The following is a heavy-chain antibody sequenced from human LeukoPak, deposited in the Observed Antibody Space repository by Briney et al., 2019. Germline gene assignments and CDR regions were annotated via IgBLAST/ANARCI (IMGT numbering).Heavy chain of an antibody. D-gene: IGHD5-18*01. J-gene: IGHJ4*02. V-gene: IGHV3-9*01. CDR3: AKAYSYGVSYFDY. CDR1: GFTFDDYA. Sequence: PGRSLRLSCAASGFTFDDYAMHWVRQAPGKGLEWVPGISWNSGSIGYADSVKGRFTISRDNAKNSLYLQMNSLRAEDTALYYCAKAYSYGVSYFDYWGQGTLVTVSS. CDR2: ISWNSGSI.